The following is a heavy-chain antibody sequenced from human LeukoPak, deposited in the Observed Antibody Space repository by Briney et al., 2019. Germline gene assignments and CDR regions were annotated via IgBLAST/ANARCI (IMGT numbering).Heavy chain of an antibody. J-gene: IGHJ4*02. CDR2: ISSSSSPI. Sequence: PGGSLRLSCAASGLTFSSYSMNWVRQAPGKGLEWVSYISSSSSPIYADSVKGRFTISRDNAKNSLYLQMNSLRAEDTAVYYCARAGYSSSWFVFDCWGQGTLVTVSS. CDR1: GLTFSSYS. D-gene: IGHD6-13*01. V-gene: IGHV3-48*01. CDR3: ARAGYSSSWFVFDC.